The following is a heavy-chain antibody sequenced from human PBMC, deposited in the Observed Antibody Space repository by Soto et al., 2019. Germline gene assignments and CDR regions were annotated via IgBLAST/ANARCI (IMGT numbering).Heavy chain of an antibody. Sequence: ASVEVACKASGYTFTIYGISWVRQAPGQGLEWMGWISAYNGNTNYAQKLQGRVTMTTDTSTSTAYMELRSLRSDDTAVYYCARVAATEAAFDIWGQGTMVTVSS. CDR3: ARVAATEAAFDI. CDR1: GYTFTIYG. CDR2: ISAYNGNT. J-gene: IGHJ3*02. V-gene: IGHV1-18*01. D-gene: IGHD2-15*01.